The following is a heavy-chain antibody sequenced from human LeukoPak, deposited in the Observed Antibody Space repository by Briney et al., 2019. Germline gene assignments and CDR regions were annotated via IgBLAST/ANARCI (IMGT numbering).Heavy chain of an antibody. V-gene: IGHV3-23*01. Sequence: GGSLRLSCAASGFTFTTYAMSWVRQAPGKGLEWVATISSSGGGTFYADSVKGRSTISRDNSKNTLYLQVESLRAEDTAVYYCANGHYYDSSGYRHDAFDIWGQGTMVTVSS. CDR3: ANGHYYDSSGYRHDAFDI. CDR2: ISSSGGGT. J-gene: IGHJ3*02. D-gene: IGHD3-22*01. CDR1: GFTFTTYA.